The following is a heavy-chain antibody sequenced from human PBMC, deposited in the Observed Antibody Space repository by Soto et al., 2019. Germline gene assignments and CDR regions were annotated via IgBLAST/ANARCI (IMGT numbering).Heavy chain of an antibody. CDR2: IDSDGTTT. J-gene: IGHJ4*02. D-gene: IGHD3-22*01. Sequence: EVQVVESGGGLVQPGGSLRLSCVASGFTFRRYWMHWVRQAPGKGLVWVSRIDSDGTTTQYEDSVRGRFTISRDNAKNTLFLQMNSLRAEDTAVYYCARVGDSGYYSGPFDYWGQGTLVTVSS. CDR3: ARVGDSGYYSGPFDY. V-gene: IGHV3-74*03. CDR1: GFTFRRYW.